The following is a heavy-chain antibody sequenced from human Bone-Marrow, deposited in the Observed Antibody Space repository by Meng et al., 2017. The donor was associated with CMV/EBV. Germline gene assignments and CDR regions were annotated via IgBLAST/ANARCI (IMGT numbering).Heavy chain of an antibody. CDR1: GFSFSDYY. Sequence: GESLKISCAASGFSFSDYYMSWIRQAPGKGLEWVSYISSSSSTKDYTDSVKGRFTISRDNVKNSLYLLMHSLRAVDAAVYNCAKTPTSYYDFWSGYAHIDYWGQGTLVTVSS. CDR3: AKTPTSYYDFWSGYAHIDY. CDR2: ISSSSSTK. V-gene: IGHV3-11*01. D-gene: IGHD3-3*01. J-gene: IGHJ4*01.